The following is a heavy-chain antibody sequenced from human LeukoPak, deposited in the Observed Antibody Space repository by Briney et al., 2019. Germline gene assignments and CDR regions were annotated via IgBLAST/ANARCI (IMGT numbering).Heavy chain of an antibody. CDR2: IYYSGST. J-gene: IGHJ5*02. V-gene: IGHV4-39*01. D-gene: IGHD2-15*01. Sequence: SETLSLTCTVSGYSISSSYYWGWIRQPPGKGLEWIGSIYYSGSTYYNPSLKSRVTISVDTSKNQFSLKLSSVTAADTAVYYCARRNYCSGGSCYPTAWFDPWGQGTLVTVSS. CDR1: GYSISSSYY. CDR3: ARRNYCSGGSCYPTAWFDP.